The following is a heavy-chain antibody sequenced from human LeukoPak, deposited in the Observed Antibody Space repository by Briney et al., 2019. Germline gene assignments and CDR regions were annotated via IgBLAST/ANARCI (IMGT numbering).Heavy chain of an antibody. CDR2: ISYDGSNK. J-gene: IGHJ4*02. V-gene: IGHV3-30*04. Sequence: PGGSLRLSCAASGFTFSSYAMHWVRQAPGKGLEWVAVISYDGSNKYYADSVKGRFTISRDNSKNSLYLQMNSLRTEDTGVYYCARTRPRFVVSGSVDYWGQGTLVTVSS. D-gene: IGHD2-21*01. CDR1: GFTFSSYA. CDR3: ARTRPRFVVSGSVDY.